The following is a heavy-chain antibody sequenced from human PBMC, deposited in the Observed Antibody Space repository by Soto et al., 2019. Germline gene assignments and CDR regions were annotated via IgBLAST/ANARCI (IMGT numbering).Heavy chain of an antibody. CDR2: IDPGDTYA. CDR1: GYTFTTFW. D-gene: IGHD2-2*01. Sequence: HGESLKISCTGFGYTFTTFWISWVRQMPGKGLEWMGRIDPGDTYATYSPAFQGHVTISADKATSTAYLQWSSLKASDTAMYYCARIYCTTTTCDSWFDPWRERPLVTACS. CDR3: ARIYCTTTTCDSWFDP. V-gene: IGHV5-10-1*01. J-gene: IGHJ5*02.